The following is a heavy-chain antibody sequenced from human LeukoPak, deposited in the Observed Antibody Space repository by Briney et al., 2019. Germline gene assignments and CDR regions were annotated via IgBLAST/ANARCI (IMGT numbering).Heavy chain of an antibody. Sequence: GGSLRLSCAASGFTFSSYGMSWVRQAPGKGLEWVSAISGSGGSTYYADSVKGRFTISRDNSKNTLYLQMNSLRAEDTAVYFCARGLYSSSWYYNWGQGTLVTVSS. CDR2: ISGSGGST. CDR3: ARGLYSSSWYYN. J-gene: IGHJ4*02. D-gene: IGHD6-13*01. V-gene: IGHV3-23*01. CDR1: GFTFSSYG.